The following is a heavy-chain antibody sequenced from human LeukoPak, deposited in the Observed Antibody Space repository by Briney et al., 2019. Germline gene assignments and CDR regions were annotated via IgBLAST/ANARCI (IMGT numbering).Heavy chain of an antibody. Sequence: GGSLRLSCAAPGFTFSDYSMSWIRQAPGKGLEWVSYITSSSSYTKYADSVKGRFTISRDNAKNSLYLQMNSLRAEDTAVYYCASTTIAEAGTRGGYFDYWGQGTLVTVSS. V-gene: IGHV3-11*06. D-gene: IGHD6-13*01. CDR1: GFTFSDYS. CDR3: ASTTIAEAGTRGGYFDY. J-gene: IGHJ4*02. CDR2: ITSSSSYT.